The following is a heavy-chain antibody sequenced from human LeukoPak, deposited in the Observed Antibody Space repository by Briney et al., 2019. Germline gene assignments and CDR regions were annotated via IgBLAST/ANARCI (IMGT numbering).Heavy chain of an antibody. D-gene: IGHD5-24*01. CDR3: ARMAAGFLGPFDP. J-gene: IGHJ5*02. V-gene: IGHV3-66*02. CDR1: GFTVSSNY. Sequence: GGSLRLSCAASGFTVSSNYMSWVRQAPGKGLEWVSVIYSGGSTYYADSVKGRFTISRDSSKNTLYLQMNSLRAEDTAVYYCARMAAGFLGPFDPWGQGTLVTVSS. CDR2: IYSGGST.